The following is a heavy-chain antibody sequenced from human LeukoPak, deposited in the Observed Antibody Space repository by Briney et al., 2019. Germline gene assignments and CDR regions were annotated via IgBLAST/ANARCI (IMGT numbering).Heavy chain of an antibody. D-gene: IGHD6-19*01. Sequence: GGSLRLSCTASGFSVSTNYMSWVRQAPGKGLEWVSVIYSGGRTYYADSVKGRFTISRDNSKNTLYLQMNSLRAEDTAVYFCARGEAVAGRFDSWGQGTLVTVSS. J-gene: IGHJ4*02. CDR2: IYSGGRT. CDR1: GFSVSTNY. V-gene: IGHV3-53*01. CDR3: ARGEAVAGRFDS.